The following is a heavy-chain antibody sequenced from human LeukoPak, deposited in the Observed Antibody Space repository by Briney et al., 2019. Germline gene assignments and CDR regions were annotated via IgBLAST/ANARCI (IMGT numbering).Heavy chain of an antibody. Sequence: GASVKVSCKASGYTFTGYYMHWVRQAPGQGLEWMGWINPNSGGTNYAQKFQGRVTMTRDTSISTAYMELSRLRSDDTAVYYCARGYCSGGSCYSGRGPWYYYYMDVWGKGTTVTVSS. V-gene: IGHV1-2*02. CDR2: INPNSGGT. J-gene: IGHJ6*03. CDR1: GYTFTGYY. D-gene: IGHD2-15*01. CDR3: ARGYCSGGSCYSGRGPWYYYYMDV.